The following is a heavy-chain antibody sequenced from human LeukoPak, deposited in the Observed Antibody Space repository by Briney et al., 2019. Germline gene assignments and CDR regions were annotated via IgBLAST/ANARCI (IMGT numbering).Heavy chain of an antibody. Sequence: SETLSLTCAVSGYSISSGYCWGWIRQPPGKGLERFGSIYHSGATYYNPSLKSRVTISVDTSKNQFSLKLRSVTAADTAVYYCARAYYYDSSGYFDYWGQGALVTVSS. CDR2: IYHSGAT. D-gene: IGHD3-22*01. J-gene: IGHJ4*02. V-gene: IGHV4-38-2*01. CDR1: GYSISSGYC. CDR3: ARAYYYDSSGYFDY.